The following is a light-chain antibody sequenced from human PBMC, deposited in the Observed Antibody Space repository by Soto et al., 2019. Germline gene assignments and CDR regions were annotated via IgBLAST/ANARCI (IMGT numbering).Light chain of an antibody. CDR2: DAS. V-gene: IGKV3-15*01. Sequence: EIVMTQSPVSLSLSPGETATLSWRASQTIRTTLAWYQQKAGQAPRLLIYDASTRATGIPARFSGSGSGTEFTLTISSLQSEDFAVYYCQQYTNWVTFGGGTQVEIE. CDR1: QTIRTT. J-gene: IGKJ4*01. CDR3: QQYTNWVT.